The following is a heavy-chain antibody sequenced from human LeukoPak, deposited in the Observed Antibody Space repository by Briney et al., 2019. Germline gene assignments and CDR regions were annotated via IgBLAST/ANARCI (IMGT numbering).Heavy chain of an antibody. D-gene: IGHD2-2*03. CDR1: GFTFSTYS. V-gene: IGHV3-21*01. J-gene: IGHJ5*02. CDR2: ISSSSKYI. CDR3: ARDLDIVVVPASWFYP. Sequence: GGSLRLSCAASGFTFSTYSMNWVRQAPGRGLEWVLSISSSSKYIYYADSVKGRFTISRDDAKNSLSLQMNSLRAEDTAVYYCARDLDIVVVPASWFYPWGQGTLVTVSS.